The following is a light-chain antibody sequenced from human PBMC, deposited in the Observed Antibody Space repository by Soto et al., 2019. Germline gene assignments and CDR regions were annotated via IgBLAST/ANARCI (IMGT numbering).Light chain of an antibody. CDR3: QQFASSPGFT. Sequence: EIVLTQSPGTLSLSPGERATLSCRASQSINNRYLAWYQQKPGQAPRLLIYAASSRATGIPDRFSGSGSGTDFTLTISRLELEDFAVYYCQQFASSPGFTFGPGTKVDIK. J-gene: IGKJ3*01. CDR1: QSINNRY. CDR2: AAS. V-gene: IGKV3-20*01.